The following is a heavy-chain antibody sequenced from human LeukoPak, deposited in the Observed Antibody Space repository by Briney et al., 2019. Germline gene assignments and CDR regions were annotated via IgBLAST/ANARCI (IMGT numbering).Heavy chain of an antibody. CDR2: IYSGGST. CDR1: GFTVSSNY. Sequence: GGSLRLSCVASGFTVSSNYMSWVRQAPGKGLEWVSVIYSGGSTYYADSVKGRFTISRDNSKNTLYLQMNSLRAEDTAVYYCASRTHDFWSGYYSYYYYYGMDVWGQGTTVTVSS. J-gene: IGHJ6*02. V-gene: IGHV3-66*01. D-gene: IGHD3-3*01. CDR3: ASRTHDFWSGYYSYYYYYGMDV.